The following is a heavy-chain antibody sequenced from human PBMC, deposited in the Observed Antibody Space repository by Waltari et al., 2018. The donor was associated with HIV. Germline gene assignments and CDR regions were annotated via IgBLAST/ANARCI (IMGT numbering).Heavy chain of an antibody. CDR3: ARDDKPDPNWFDP. J-gene: IGHJ5*02. Sequence: QVQLRESGPGVVKPSETLSLTCNVFGYSLSRGYYWGWIRQPPGKGLEWMGSIYHTGITYYNPSLKSRVTISVDTSKNQFSLKLSSVTAADTAVYYCARDDKPDPNWFDPWGQGTLVTVSS. CDR1: GYSLSRGYY. CDR2: IYHTGIT. V-gene: IGHV4-38-2*02.